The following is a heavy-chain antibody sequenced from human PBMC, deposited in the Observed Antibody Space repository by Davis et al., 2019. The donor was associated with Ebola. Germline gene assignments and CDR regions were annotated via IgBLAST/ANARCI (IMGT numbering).Heavy chain of an antibody. D-gene: IGHD4-17*01. CDR2: IYYSGST. V-gene: IGHV4-59*01. CDR1: GGSISSYY. Sequence: MPSETLSLTCTVSGGSISSYYWSWIRQPPGKGLEWIGYIYYSGSTNYNPSLKSRVTISVDTSKNQFSLKLSSVTAADTAVYYCARAAGSTTLTAPSMDVWGQGTTVTVSS. CDR3: ARAAGSTTLTAPSMDV. J-gene: IGHJ6*02.